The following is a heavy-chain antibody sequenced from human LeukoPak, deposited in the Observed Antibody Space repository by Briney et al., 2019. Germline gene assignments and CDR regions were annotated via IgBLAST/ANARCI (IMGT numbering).Heavy chain of an antibody. J-gene: IGHJ3*02. CDR1: GYTFTSHG. CDR2: ISTYNGNT. CDR3: ARDPRPFDI. V-gene: IGHV1-18*01. Sequence: ASVKVSCKASGYTFTSHGISWVRQAPGQGLEWMGWISTYNGNTNYAQKLQGRVSMTTDTSTSTAYMDLRSLRSDDTAVYYCARDPRPFDIWGQGTMVTVSS.